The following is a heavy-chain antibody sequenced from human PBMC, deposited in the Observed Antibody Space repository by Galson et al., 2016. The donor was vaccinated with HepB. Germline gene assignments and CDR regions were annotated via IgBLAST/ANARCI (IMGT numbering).Heavy chain of an antibody. D-gene: IGHD1-26*01. CDR3: ATPRGSHGYFDF. CDR1: GGTFRNLA. CDR2: IMPLYGTP. J-gene: IGHJ4*02. Sequence: SVKVSCKASGGTFRNLAINRVRQAPGQGPEWMGGIMPLYGTPNFAQNFQGRLTITADESSTTGYMELSGLRSDDTAVYYCATPRGSHGYFDFWGQGTLVTVSS. V-gene: IGHV1-69*13.